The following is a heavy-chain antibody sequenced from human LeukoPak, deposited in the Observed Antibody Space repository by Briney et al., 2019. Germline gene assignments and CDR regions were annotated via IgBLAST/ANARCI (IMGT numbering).Heavy chain of an antibody. V-gene: IGHV3-53*01. J-gene: IGHJ4*02. Sequence: PGGSLRLSCAASGFTVRSNFMSWVRQAPGRGLEWVSVLHSGGATYYADSVKGRFTISRDNSRNTLFFEMNSLRAEDTAVYYCARGVDSSGWLDYWGQGSLVTVSS. CDR1: GFTVRSNF. CDR3: ARGVDSSGWLDY. D-gene: IGHD6-19*01. CDR2: LHSGGAT.